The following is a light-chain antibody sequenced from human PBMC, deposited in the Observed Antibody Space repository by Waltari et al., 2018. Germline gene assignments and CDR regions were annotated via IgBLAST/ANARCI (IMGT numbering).Light chain of an antibody. J-gene: IGLJ2*01. CDR1: SSDVGGYNY. CDR3: SSYTTSDTLI. CDR2: CVT. V-gene: IGLV2-14*03. Sequence: QSALTQPASVSGSPGQSLTISCTGTSSDVGGYNYVSWYQQHPGGAPRLIIYCVTKRRAGVSIRFSRSKSGNTASLTISGLQPEDEAYYYCSSYTTSDTLIFAGGTKLTVL.